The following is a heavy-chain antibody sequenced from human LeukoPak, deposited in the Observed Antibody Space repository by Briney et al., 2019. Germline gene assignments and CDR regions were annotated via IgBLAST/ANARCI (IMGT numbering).Heavy chain of an antibody. CDR3: ARDCWGYYDSSGYYSCPPLDY. CDR1: GYTFTGYY. Sequence: ASVKVSCKASGYTFTGYYMHWVRQAPGQGLEWMGWINPNSGGTNYAQKFQGRVTMTRDTSISTAYMELSRLRSDDTAVYYCARDCWGYYDSSGYYSCPPLDYWGQGTLVTVSS. CDR2: INPNSGGT. J-gene: IGHJ4*02. D-gene: IGHD3-22*01. V-gene: IGHV1-2*02.